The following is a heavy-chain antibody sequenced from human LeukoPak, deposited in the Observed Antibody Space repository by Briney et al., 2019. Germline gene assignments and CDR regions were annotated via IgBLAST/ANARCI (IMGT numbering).Heavy chain of an antibody. CDR1: GGTFSSYA. CDR3: ARYRLHRWTFDY. CDR2: IIPIFGTA. J-gene: IGHJ4*02. V-gene: IGHV1-69*13. D-gene: IGHD2-2*01. Sequence: SVKVSCKASGGTFSSYAISWVRQAPGQGLEWMGGIIPIFGTANYAQKFQGRVTITADESTSTAYMELSSLRSEDTAVYYCARYRLHRWTFDYWGQGTLVTVSS.